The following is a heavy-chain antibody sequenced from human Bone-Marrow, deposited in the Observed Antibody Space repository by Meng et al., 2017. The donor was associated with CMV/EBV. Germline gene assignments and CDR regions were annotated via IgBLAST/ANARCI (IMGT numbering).Heavy chain of an antibody. V-gene: IGHV1-69*05. CDR2: IIPIFGTA. J-gene: IGHJ2*01. CDR1: YA. CDR3: ARMKIGYCSSTSCYTVAWYFDL. D-gene: IGHD2-2*02. Sequence: YAISWVRQAPGQGLEWMGGIIPIFGTANYAQKFQGRVTMTRDTSISTAYVELSRLRSDDTAVYYCARMKIGYCSSTSCYTVAWYFDLWGRGTLVTVSS.